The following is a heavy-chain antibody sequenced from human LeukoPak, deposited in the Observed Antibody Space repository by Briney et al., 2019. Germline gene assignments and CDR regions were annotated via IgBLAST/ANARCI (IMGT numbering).Heavy chain of an antibody. V-gene: IGHV3-74*01. CDR3: VREPLGDYGGNTDAFDI. CDR2: INTDGTSS. Sequence: GGSLRLSCAASGFTFSRYWMLWVRQAPGKGLVWVSRINTDGTSSSYADFVKGRFTISRDNSKNTLYLQMNSLRAEDTAVYYCVREPLGDYGGNTDAFDIWGQGTMGTVSS. CDR1: GFTFSRYW. J-gene: IGHJ3*02. D-gene: IGHD4-23*01.